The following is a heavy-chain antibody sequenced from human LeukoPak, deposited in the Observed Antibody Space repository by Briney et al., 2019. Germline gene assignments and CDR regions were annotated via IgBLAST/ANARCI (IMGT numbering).Heavy chain of an antibody. CDR2: VSYSGTV. CDR3: AKGRPNNKGWPPWFDP. CDR1: EFTFSRYG. V-gene: IGHV4-39*07. D-gene: IGHD6-19*01. Sequence: GSLRLSCAASEFTFSRYGMNWVRQSPGKGLEWIASVSYSGTVYYKPSLESRVTISLDTSKNQFSLTMNSVTAADTALYYCAKGRPNNKGWPPWFDPWGQGTLVTVSS. J-gene: IGHJ5*02.